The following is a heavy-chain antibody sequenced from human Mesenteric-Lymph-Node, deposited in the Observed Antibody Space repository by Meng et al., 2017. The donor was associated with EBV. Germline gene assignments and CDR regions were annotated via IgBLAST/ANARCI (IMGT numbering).Heavy chain of an antibody. CDR1: GYTVTEHA. J-gene: IGHJ4*02. Sequence: QVQLVQSGSELKKPGTSVKVSCKASGYTVTEHAMHWMRQAPGQGLEWMGWISTYNGNTISAQMFQGRFTMTTDTSTTTAYMELTSLTSDDTAVYYCARQNGDYDYWGQGTLVTVSS. D-gene: IGHD4-17*01. CDR3: ARQNGDYDY. CDR2: ISTYNGNT. V-gene: IGHV1-18*01.